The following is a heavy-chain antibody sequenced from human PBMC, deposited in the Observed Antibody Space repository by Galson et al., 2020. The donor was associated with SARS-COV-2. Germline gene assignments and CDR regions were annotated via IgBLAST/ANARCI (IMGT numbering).Heavy chain of an antibody. CDR2: IYYSGST. Sequence: ASETLSLTCTVSGGSISSYYWSWIRQPPGKGLEWIGYIYYSGSTNYNPSLKSRVTISVDTSKNQFSLKLSSVTAADTAVYYCASSTGSNQQPRYGKDKSEMGWFDPWGQGTLVTVSS. V-gene: IGHV4-59*08. CDR1: GGSISSYY. J-gene: IGHJ5*02. D-gene: IGHD2-2*01. CDR3: ASSTGSNQQPRYGKDKSEMGWFDP.